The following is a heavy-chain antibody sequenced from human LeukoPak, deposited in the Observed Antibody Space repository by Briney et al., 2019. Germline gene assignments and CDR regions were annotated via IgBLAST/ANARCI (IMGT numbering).Heavy chain of an antibody. Sequence: GGSLRLSCAASGFTLTNYGMHGVRQAPGKGLECVSFIRFDGSNRYYADSVKVRFTISRDTSKSTLYLQMDRLRSNDTAVYFCARETSGGSYYDLWGRGTPVTVSS. CDR2: IRFDGSNR. J-gene: IGHJ2*01. CDR3: ARETSGGSYYDL. V-gene: IGHV3-30*02. CDR1: GFTLTNYG. D-gene: IGHD1-26*01.